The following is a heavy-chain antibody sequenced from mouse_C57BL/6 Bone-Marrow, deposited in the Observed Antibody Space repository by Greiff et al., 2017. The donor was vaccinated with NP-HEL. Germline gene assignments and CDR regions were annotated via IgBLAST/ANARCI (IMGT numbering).Heavy chain of an antibody. CDR2: INPNNGGT. CDR1: GYTFTDYN. J-gene: IGHJ4*01. CDR3: ARSPYSYYYAMDY. D-gene: IGHD2-12*01. V-gene: IGHV1-22*01. Sequence: EVQGVESGPELVKPGASVKMSCKASGYTFTDYNLPWVKQSHGKSLEWIGYINPNNGGTSYNQKFKGKATLTVNKSSSTAYMELRSLTSEDSAVYYCARSPYSYYYAMDYWGQGTSVTVSS.